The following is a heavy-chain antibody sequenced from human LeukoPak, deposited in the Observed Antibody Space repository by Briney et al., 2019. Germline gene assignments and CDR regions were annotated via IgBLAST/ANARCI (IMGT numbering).Heavy chain of an antibody. D-gene: IGHD5-12*01. V-gene: IGHV3-33*01. CDR3: ARASGYDYSPYYYYGMDV. CDR1: GFTFSSYG. CDR2: IWYDGSNK. Sequence: GRSLRLSCAASGFTFSSYGMHWVRQAPGKGLEWVAVIWYDGSNKYYADSVKGRFTISRDNSKNTLYLQTNSLRAEDTAVYYCARASGYDYSPYYYYGMDVWGQGTTVTVSS. J-gene: IGHJ6*02.